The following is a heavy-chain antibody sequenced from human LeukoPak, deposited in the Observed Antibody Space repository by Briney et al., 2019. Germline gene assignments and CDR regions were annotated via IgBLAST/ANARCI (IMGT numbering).Heavy chain of an antibody. Sequence: SQTLSLTCAISGDSVSSNSAAWNWIRQSPSRGLEWLGRTYYRSEGYNDYAVSVKSRITINPDTSKNQFSLKLSSVTAADTAVYYCARHSPVGIFYFDYWGQGTLVTVSS. J-gene: IGHJ4*02. V-gene: IGHV6-1*01. CDR2: TYYRSEGYN. CDR3: ARHSPVGIFYFDY. D-gene: IGHD1-26*01. CDR1: GDSVSSNSAA.